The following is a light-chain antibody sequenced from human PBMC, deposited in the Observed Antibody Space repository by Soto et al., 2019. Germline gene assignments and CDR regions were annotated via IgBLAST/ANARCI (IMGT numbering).Light chain of an antibody. V-gene: IGKV1-39*01. J-gene: IGKJ2*01. Sequence: DIQMTQSPSSLSASLGDSVTITCRASQTINNYLHWYQQRPGEAPKLLIYSASNLQTGVPPIFSGSGSGTHFTLTISSLQPEDFATYYCQQSSSTPHTFGQGTIGEIK. CDR3: QQSSSTPHT. CDR1: QTINNY. CDR2: SAS.